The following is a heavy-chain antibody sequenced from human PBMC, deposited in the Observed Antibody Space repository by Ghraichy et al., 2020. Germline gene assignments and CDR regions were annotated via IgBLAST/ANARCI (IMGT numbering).Heavy chain of an antibody. J-gene: IGHJ4*02. Sequence: TLSLTCAVSGGSISSGGYSWSWIRQPPGKGLEWIGYIYHSGSTYYNPSLKSRVTISVDRSKNQFSLKLSSVTAADTAVYYCARIRYDILTGYPTSVYFDYGGQGTLVTVSS. CDR2: IYHSGST. CDR3: ARIRYDILTGYPTSVYFDY. CDR1: GGSISSGGYS. D-gene: IGHD3-9*01. V-gene: IGHV4-30-2*01.